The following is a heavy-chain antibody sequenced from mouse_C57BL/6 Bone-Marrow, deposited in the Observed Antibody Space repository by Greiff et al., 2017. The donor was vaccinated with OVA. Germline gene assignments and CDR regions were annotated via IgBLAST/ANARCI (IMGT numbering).Heavy chain of an antibody. D-gene: IGHD1-1*01. J-gene: IGHJ4*01. Sequence: EVQLQQSGPVLVKPGASVKMSCKASGYTFTDYYMNWVKQSHGKSLEWIGVINPYNGGTSYNQKFKGKATLTVDKSSSTAYMELNSLTSEDSAVYYCASGSYYGAMDYWGQGTSVTVSS. CDR3: ASGSYYGAMDY. V-gene: IGHV1-19*01. CDR2: INPYNGGT. CDR1: GYTFTDYY.